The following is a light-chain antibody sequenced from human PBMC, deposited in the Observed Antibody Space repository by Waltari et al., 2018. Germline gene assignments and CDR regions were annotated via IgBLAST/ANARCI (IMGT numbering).Light chain of an antibody. CDR2: DSF. CDR3: LQYHYWPPWT. V-gene: IGKV3-15*01. J-gene: IGKJ1*01. Sequence: IEMTQSPATLSVSPGERATLSCRASQNVGTKLAWYQQNPGLPPRLLIYDSFTRATGIPARFSGSGSGTEFTLTISSLQSEDLALYHCLQYHYWPPWTFGQGTKVEVK. CDR1: QNVGTK.